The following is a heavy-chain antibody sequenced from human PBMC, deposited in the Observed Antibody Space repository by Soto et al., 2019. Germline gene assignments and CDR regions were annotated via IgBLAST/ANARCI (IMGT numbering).Heavy chain of an antibody. Sequence: ESGGGVVQPGRSLRLSCAASGFTFSSYGMHWVRQAPGKGLEWVAVIWYDGSNKYYADSVKGRFTISRDNSKNTLYLQMNSLRAEDTAVYYCARGFDGFGELFSVLYYGMDIWGQGTTVTVSS. CDR1: GFTFSSYG. CDR3: ARGFDGFGELFSVLYYGMDI. J-gene: IGHJ6*02. D-gene: IGHD3-10*01. V-gene: IGHV3-33*01. CDR2: IWYDGSNK.